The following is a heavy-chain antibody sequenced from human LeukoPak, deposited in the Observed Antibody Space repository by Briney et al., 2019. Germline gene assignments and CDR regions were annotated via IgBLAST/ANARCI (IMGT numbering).Heavy chain of an antibody. CDR1: GYTFTGHY. J-gene: IGHJ5*02. Sequence: ASVKVSCEASGYTFTGHYMHWVRQAPGQGLERMGWINPNSGGTNYAQKFQGKVTMTRDTSISTAYMELSSLKSDDTAVYYCARGRASPSYYYDTGGPDNWFDPWGQGTLVTVSS. V-gene: IGHV1-2*02. CDR3: ARGRASPSYYYDTGGPDNWFDP. D-gene: IGHD3-22*01. CDR2: INPNSGGT.